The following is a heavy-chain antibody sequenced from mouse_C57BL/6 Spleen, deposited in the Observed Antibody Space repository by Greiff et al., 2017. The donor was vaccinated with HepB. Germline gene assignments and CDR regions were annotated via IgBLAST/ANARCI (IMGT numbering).Heavy chain of an antibody. V-gene: IGHV1-53*01. CDR2: INPSNGGT. Sequence: QVQLQQPGTELVKPGASVKLSCKASGYTFTSYWMHWVKQRPGQGLEWIGNINPSNGGTNYNEKFKSKATLTVDKSSSTAYMQLSSLTSEDSAVYYGARSSMVTTGDYAMDYWGQGTSVTVSS. CDR1: GYTFTSYW. D-gene: IGHD2-2*01. CDR3: ARSSMVTTGDYAMDY. J-gene: IGHJ4*01.